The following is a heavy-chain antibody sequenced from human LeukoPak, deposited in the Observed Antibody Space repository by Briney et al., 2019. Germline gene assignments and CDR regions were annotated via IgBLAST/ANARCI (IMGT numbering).Heavy chain of an antibody. D-gene: IGHD2-21*01. J-gene: IGHJ6*02. CDR1: GGSISSYY. CDR3: ARHIVGYYYYGMDV. CDR2: IYYSGST. Sequence: SETLSLTCTVSGGSISSYYWSWIRQPPGKGLEWIGYIYYSGSTNYNPSLKSRVTISVDTPKNQFSLKLSSVTAADTAVYYCARHIVGYYYYGMDVWGQGTTVTVSS. V-gene: IGHV4-59*08.